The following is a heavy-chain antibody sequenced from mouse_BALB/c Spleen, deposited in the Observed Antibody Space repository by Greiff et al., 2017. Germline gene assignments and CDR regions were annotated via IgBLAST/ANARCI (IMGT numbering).Heavy chain of an antibody. CDR3: ARSRYDVGDY. CDR2: ISNGGGST. J-gene: IGHJ4*01. V-gene: IGHV5-12-2*01. D-gene: IGHD2-14*01. CDR1: GFTFSSYT. Sequence: EVMLVESGGGLVQPGGSLKLSCAASGFTFSSYTMSWVRQTPEKRLEWAHYISNGGGSTYYPDTVTGRFTLSRDNAKPPLYLQMSSLRSEDTAMYYCARSRYDVGDYWGQGTSVTVSS.